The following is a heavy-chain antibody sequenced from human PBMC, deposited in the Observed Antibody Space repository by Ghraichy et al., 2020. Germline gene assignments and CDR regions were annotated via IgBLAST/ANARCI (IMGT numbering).Heavy chain of an antibody. Sequence: SETPSLTCAVYGGSFSGHYWSWIRQPPGKGLEWIGEINHSGSTNYNPSLKSRVTMSVDTSKNQFSLKLSSVTAADTAVYYCARRDYYGAGGGYWGQGTLVTVSS. J-gene: IGHJ4*02. CDR3: ARRDYYGAGGGY. D-gene: IGHD3-10*01. CDR1: GGSFSGHY. V-gene: IGHV4-34*01. CDR2: INHSGST.